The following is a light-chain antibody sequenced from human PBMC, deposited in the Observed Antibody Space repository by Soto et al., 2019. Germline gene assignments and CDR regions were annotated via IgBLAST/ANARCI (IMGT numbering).Light chain of an antibody. CDR2: DAS. J-gene: IGKJ5*01. CDR3: QQRSNWPPAIT. CDR1: QTFSSH. V-gene: IGKV3-11*01. Sequence: EIVLPQSPATLSLSPGERATLSCRASQTFSSHLAWYQQKPGQAHRLLIYDASNRATGIPARFSGRGSGTDFTLTISSLELEDFGVYYCQQRSNWPPAITCGQGARVEIK.